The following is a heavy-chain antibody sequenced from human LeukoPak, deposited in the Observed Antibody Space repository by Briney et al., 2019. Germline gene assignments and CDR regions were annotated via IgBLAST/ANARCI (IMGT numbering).Heavy chain of an antibody. J-gene: IGHJ4*02. D-gene: IGHD6-19*01. CDR2: IYYSGTT. CDR1: GGSISSSPYY. V-gene: IGHV4-39*07. Sequence: PSETLSLTCTVSGGSISSSPYYWGWIRQPPGKGLEWIGSIYYSGTTHYSPSLESRVTISVDTSKNQFSLKLSSVTAADTAVYYCAREPIRGGLSSGWYFDYWGQGTLVTVSS. CDR3: AREPIRGGLSSGWYFDY.